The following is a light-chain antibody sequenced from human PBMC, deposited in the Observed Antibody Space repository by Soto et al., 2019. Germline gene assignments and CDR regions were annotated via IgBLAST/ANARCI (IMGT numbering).Light chain of an antibody. CDR1: SSNIGSNT. CDR2: SNN. CDR3: AAWDDSLNGLYV. J-gene: IGLJ1*01. V-gene: IGLV1-44*01. Sequence: QSALTQPPSASGTPGPRVTISCSGSSSNIGSNTANWYQQLPGTAPKLLIYSNNQRPSGVPDRFSGSKSGTSASLAISGLQSEDGADYYCAAWDDSLNGLYVFGTGTKVTVL.